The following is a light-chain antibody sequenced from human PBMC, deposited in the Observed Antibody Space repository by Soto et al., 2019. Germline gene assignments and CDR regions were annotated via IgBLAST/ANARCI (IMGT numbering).Light chain of an antibody. CDR3: QQRSNRYPVA. Sequence: EIVLTQSPATLSLSPGERATLSCRASQSVTTYLAWYQQKPGQAPSLLIYDAANRATGSAARCCGSGSGTDFSTPISSLEPEDFAASDGQQRSNRYPVAFGQGTRLEIK. CDR2: DAA. J-gene: IGKJ5*01. CDR1: QSVTTY. V-gene: IGKV3-11*01.